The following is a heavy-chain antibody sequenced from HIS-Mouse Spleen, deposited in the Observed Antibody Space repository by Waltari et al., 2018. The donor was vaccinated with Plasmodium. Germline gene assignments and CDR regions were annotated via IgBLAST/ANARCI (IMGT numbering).Heavy chain of an antibody. CDR1: GGSISSGGYY. J-gene: IGHJ4*02. D-gene: IGHD6-6*01. CDR2: IYSSGST. Sequence: QVQLQESGPGLVKPSQTLSLTCTVSGGSISSGGYYWSWIRQHPGKGLGWIGYIYSSGSTYYNPALKSRVTISLDTSKNQCSLKLSSVTAADTAVYYCARSLVRGSSVGFDYWGQGTLVTVSS. CDR3: ARSLVRGSSVGFDY. V-gene: IGHV4-31*03.